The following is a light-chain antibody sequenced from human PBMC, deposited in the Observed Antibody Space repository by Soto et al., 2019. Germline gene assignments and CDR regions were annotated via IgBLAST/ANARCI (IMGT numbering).Light chain of an antibody. CDR3: QQRSSWRIT. Sequence: EIELTQSPATLSLSPGERATLSSRASQSVDTYLAWHQLRPGQDPMLLFYYASKRATGIPARFSASGSGTDFTLTINSLEPEDFEVYYCQQRSSWRITFGQGTRLEI. J-gene: IGKJ5*01. V-gene: IGKV3-11*01. CDR2: YAS. CDR1: QSVDTY.